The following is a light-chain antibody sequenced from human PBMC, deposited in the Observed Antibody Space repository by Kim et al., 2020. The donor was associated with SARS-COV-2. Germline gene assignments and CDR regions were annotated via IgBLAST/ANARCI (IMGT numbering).Light chain of an antibody. Sequence: GQSITISCTATSSHIGAFKYVSWFQHHPGKAPKLMIYDVTARPSGISNRFSGSTSGNTASLTISGLQAEDEADYYCSSYTTANTRLFGTGTKVTVL. CDR3: SSYTTANTRL. CDR1: SSHIGAFKY. CDR2: DVT. V-gene: IGLV2-14*03. J-gene: IGLJ1*01.